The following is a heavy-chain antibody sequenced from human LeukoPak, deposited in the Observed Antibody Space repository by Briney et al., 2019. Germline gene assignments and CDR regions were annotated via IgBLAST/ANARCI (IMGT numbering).Heavy chain of an antibody. J-gene: IGHJ4*02. CDR1: GGSISSRTSY. V-gene: IGHV4-39*01. CDR2: IYYTGSS. Sequence: PSETLSLTCTVSGGSISSRTSYWRWIRQPPGKGLEWIGSIYYTGSSYYNPSLKSRVTISLDVAMDQFSLKLNSVTAADTAVYYCASLEGPVDYWGQGTLGTVSS. D-gene: IGHD1-1*01. CDR3: ASLEGPVDY.